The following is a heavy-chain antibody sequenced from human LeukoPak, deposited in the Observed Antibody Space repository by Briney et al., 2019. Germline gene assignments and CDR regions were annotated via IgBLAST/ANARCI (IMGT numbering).Heavy chain of an antibody. D-gene: IGHD3-10*01. J-gene: IGHJ4*02. Sequence: ASVKVSCKVSGYTLTELSMHWVRQAPGKGLEWMGGFDPEDGETIYAQKFQGGVTMTEDTSTDTAYMELSSLRSEDTAVYYCATLPYYYGSGSYYWFYFDYWGQGTLVTVSS. V-gene: IGHV1-24*01. CDR2: FDPEDGET. CDR3: ATLPYYYGSGSYYWFYFDY. CDR1: GYTLTELS.